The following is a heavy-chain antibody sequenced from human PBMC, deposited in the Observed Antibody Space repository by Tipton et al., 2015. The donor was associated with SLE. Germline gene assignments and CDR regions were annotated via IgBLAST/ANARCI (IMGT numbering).Heavy chain of an antibody. Sequence: SLRLSCTTSGFTFSDYAMNWVRQAPGKGLEWVGFVRSKTYGGTAEYAASVEGRFTISRDDSSSIAYLQMNSLKAGDTAVYYCTHDSSGYSYYFDYWGQGTLVTVSS. J-gene: IGHJ4*02. CDR3: THDSSGYSYYFDY. D-gene: IGHD3-22*01. V-gene: IGHV3-49*04. CDR1: GFTFSDYA. CDR2: VRSKTYGGTA.